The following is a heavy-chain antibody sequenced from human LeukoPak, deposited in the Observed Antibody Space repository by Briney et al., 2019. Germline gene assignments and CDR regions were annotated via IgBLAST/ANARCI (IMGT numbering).Heavy chain of an antibody. V-gene: IGHV3-48*04. Sequence: GGSLRLSCTASGFTFGDYAMSWVRQAPGKGLDWVSYIGSSSSTIYYADFVRGRFTISRDNAKSSLYLQMNSLRAEDTAVYYCARSHDYSNYGWFDPWGQGTLVTVSS. CDR3: ARSHDYSNYGWFDP. CDR2: IGSSSSTI. D-gene: IGHD4-11*01. J-gene: IGHJ5*02. CDR1: GFTFGDYA.